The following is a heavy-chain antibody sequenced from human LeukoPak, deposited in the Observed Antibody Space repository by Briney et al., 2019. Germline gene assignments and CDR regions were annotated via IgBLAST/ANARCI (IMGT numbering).Heavy chain of an antibody. V-gene: IGHV3-74*01. CDR3: ARDGDRDFWSGYYNGGGYFDY. J-gene: IGHJ4*02. Sequence: GGSLRLSCAASGFTFSSYWMNWVRQAPGKGLVWVSRIASDGSSTTYADSVKGRFSISRDNAKNTLYLQMNSLRVEDTAVYYCARDGDRDFWSGYYNGGGYFDYWGQGTLVTVSS. D-gene: IGHD3-3*01. CDR1: GFTFSSYW. CDR2: IASDGSST.